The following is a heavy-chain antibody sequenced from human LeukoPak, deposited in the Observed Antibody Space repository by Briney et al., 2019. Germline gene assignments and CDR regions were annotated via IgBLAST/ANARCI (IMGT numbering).Heavy chain of an antibody. J-gene: IGHJ4*02. CDR2: IYYSGST. D-gene: IGHD1-26*01. CDR1: GGSISSYY. CDR3: ARISGSYAYVY. Sequence: SETLSLTCTVSGGSISSYYWSWIRQPPGKGLEWIGYIYYSGSTNYNPSLKSRVTISVDTSKNQFSLKLSSVTAADTAVYYCARISGSYAYVYWGQGTLVTVFS. V-gene: IGHV4-59*01.